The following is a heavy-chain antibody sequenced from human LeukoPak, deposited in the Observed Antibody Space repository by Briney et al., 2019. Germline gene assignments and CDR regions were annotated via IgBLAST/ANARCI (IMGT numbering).Heavy chain of an antibody. CDR2: IYYSGST. Sequence: PSETLCLSCTGSAGSLSSSSYYWGWIRQPPVKGLEWIGSIYYSGSTYYNPSLKSRVIMSVGTSKHQFSLKLSSVTAADTDVYSCARFSVVVTATLFDYWGQGTLVTVSS. CDR1: AGSLSSSSYY. V-gene: IGHV4-39*01. CDR3: ARFSVVVTATLFDY. J-gene: IGHJ4*02. D-gene: IGHD2-21*02.